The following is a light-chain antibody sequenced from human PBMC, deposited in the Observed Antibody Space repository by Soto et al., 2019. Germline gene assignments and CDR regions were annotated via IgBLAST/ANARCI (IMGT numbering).Light chain of an antibody. CDR2: GVS. CDR3: SSYTSSSTRV. CDR1: RSDIGSYNY. Sequence: QSVLTQPASVSGSPGQSITISCSGTRSDIGSYNYVAWYQQFPGKTPKILIYGVSNRPSGVSSRFSGSKSGNTASLTISGLQAEDEADYYCSSYTSSSTRVFGTGTKLTVL. V-gene: IGLV2-14*01. J-gene: IGLJ1*01.